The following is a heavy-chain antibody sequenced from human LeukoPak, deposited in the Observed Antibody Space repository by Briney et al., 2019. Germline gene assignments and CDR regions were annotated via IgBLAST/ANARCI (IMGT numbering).Heavy chain of an antibody. D-gene: IGHD3-22*01. CDR3: ASAVFYERSTCTSDAFDI. Sequence: SETLSLTCSVSGGAIHSGRHYWSWIRQHPGKGLEWIGFIYHSGSTYYNPSLRSRLTMSIDASKNQFSLKLSSVTAADTAIYYCASAVFYERSTCTSDAFDIWGQGTMVSVSS. CDR1: GGAIHSGRHY. V-gene: IGHV4-31*03. CDR2: IYHSGST. J-gene: IGHJ3*02.